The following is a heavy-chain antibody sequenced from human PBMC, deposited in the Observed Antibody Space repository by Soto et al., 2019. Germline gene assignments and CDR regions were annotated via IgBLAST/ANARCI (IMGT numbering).Heavy chain of an antibody. D-gene: IGHD3-3*01. Sequence: SETQSVTCRVSDDSVRSGIYYGTWLKQPPGKGLEWIGYIYYSGSTNYNPSLKSRVTISVDTSKNQFSLKLSSVTAADTAVYYCARETSFWSGYNWFDPWGQGTLVTVSS. CDR1: DDSVRSGIYY. V-gene: IGHV4-61*01. CDR3: ARETSFWSGYNWFDP. J-gene: IGHJ5*02. CDR2: IYYSGST.